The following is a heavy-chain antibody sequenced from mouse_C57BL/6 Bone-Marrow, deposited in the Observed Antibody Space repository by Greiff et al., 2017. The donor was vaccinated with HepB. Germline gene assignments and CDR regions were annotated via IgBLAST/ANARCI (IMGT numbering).Heavy chain of an antibody. CDR3: ARWRYYYGSSYLAY. CDR2: INPSNGGT. D-gene: IGHD1-1*01. CDR1: GYTFTSYW. Sequence: VKLQQSGTELVKPGASVKLSCKASGYTFTSYWMHWVKQRPGQGLEWIGNINPSNGGTNYNEKFKSKATLTVDKSSSTAYMQLSSLTSEDSAVYYCARWRYYYGSSYLAYWGQGTLVTVSA. V-gene: IGHV1-53*01. J-gene: IGHJ3*01.